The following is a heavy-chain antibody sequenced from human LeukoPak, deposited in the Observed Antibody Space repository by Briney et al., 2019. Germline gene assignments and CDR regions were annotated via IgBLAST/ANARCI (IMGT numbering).Heavy chain of an antibody. Sequence: GGSLGLSCAASGFTFSNAWMSWVRQAPGKGLEWVGRIKSKTDGGTTDYAAPVKGRFTISRDDSKNTLYLQMNSLRLEDTALYYCARDHGALSYFYFYMDVWGKGTTVTVSS. D-gene: IGHD2-2*01. V-gene: IGHV3-15*01. J-gene: IGHJ6*03. CDR2: IKSKTDGGTT. CDR1: GFTFSNAW. CDR3: ARDHGALSYFYFYMDV.